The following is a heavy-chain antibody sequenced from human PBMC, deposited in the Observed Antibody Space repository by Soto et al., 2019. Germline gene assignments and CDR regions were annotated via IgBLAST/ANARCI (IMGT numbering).Heavy chain of an antibody. CDR1: GFTFNTYA. CDR3: AKDWAATRGYFDY. CDR2: VGGSGATT. J-gene: IGHJ4*02. D-gene: IGHD6-13*01. V-gene: IGHV3-23*01. Sequence: EVQLLESGGGFVQPGGSLRLSCAVYGFTFNTYAMSWVRQAPGKCLEWVAAVGGSGATTYYTDSVKGRFTISRDNSNNMLYLQMNSLRDEDSAIYYCAKDWAATRGYFDYGGQGALVTVSS.